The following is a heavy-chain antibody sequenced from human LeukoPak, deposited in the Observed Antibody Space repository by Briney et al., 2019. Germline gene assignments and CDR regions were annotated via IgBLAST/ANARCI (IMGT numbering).Heavy chain of an antibody. CDR3: AKAEGGIVGATDAFDI. CDR2: ISGSGTSP. D-gene: IGHD1-26*01. J-gene: IGHJ3*02. V-gene: IGHV3-23*01. CDR1: GFTFSNYA. Sequence: PGGSLRLSCAASGFTFSNYAMSWVRQAPGKGLEWVSAISGSGTSPYYADSVKGRFTISRDNSKNTLYLQMNSLRAEDTAVYYCAKAEGGIVGATDAFDIWGQGTMVTVSS.